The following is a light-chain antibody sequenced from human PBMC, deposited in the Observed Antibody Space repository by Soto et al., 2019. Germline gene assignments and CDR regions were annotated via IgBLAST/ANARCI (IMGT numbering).Light chain of an antibody. CDR3: QQSYSSHT. Sequence: DIQMTQSPSSLSASVGARVTVTCRASQSISGYLNWYQQKPGKAPKLLIYAASNLQSGVPSRFSGSGSGTDFTVTINSLQPEDFATYYCQQSYSSHTFGQGTNLEIK. CDR1: QSISGY. CDR2: AAS. J-gene: IGKJ2*01. V-gene: IGKV1-39*01.